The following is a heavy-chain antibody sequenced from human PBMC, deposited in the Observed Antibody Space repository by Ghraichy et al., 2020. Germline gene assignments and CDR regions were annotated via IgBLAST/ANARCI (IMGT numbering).Heavy chain of an antibody. CDR3: ARDPFRANTVTTFRYGMDV. CDR1: GYTFTSYG. D-gene: IGHD4-17*01. CDR2: ISAYNGNT. Sequence: ASVKVSCKASGYTFTSYGISWGRQAPGQGLEWMGWISAYNGNTNYAQKIQGRVTMTTDTSTSTAYMELRSLRSDDTAVYYCARDPFRANTVTTFRYGMDVWGQGTTVTVSS. J-gene: IGHJ6*02. V-gene: IGHV1-18*01.